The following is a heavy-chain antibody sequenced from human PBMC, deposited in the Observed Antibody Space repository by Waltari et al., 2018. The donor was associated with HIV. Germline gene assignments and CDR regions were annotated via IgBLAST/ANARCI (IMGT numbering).Heavy chain of an antibody. CDR2: IYTSGSN. CDR3: ARVFWRNGMDV. Sequence: QVQLQESGPGLVKPSQTLSLTCTVSGGSISSGSYYWSWIRQPAGKGLEWIGRIYTSGSNNYNPSLKSRVTISVDTSKNQFSLKLSSVTAADTAVYYCARVFWRNGMDVWGQGTTVTVSS. J-gene: IGHJ6*02. CDR1: GGSISSGSYY. D-gene: IGHD3-3*01. V-gene: IGHV4-61*02.